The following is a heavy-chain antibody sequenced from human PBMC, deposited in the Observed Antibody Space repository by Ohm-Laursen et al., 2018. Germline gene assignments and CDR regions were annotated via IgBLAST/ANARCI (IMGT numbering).Heavy chain of an antibody. J-gene: IGHJ5*02. Sequence: SLRLSCAASGFTFSGYAMSWVRQAPGKGPEWVSVVTGSGRTTYYRDSVKGRFTISRDNSKNTLYLQMNSLRVEDTAVYYCAKGLSGGTGLGNWFDPWGQGTLVTVSS. V-gene: IGHV3-23*01. D-gene: IGHD3-10*01. CDR2: VTGSGRTT. CDR1: GFTFSGYA. CDR3: AKGLSGGTGLGNWFDP.